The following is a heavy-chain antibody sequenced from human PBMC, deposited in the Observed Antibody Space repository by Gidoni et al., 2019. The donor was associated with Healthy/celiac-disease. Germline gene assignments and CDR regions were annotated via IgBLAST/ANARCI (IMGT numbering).Heavy chain of an antibody. CDR1: GFTFSSYG. CDR2: IWYDGSNK. D-gene: IGHD6-13*01. V-gene: IGHV3-33*01. J-gene: IGHJ3*02. Sequence: QVQLVASGGGVVQPGRSLRLSCAASGFTFSSYGMHWVRQAPGKGLEWVAVIWYDGSNKYYADSVKGRFTISRDNSKNTLYLQMNSLRAEDTAVYYCARDPGSAGDAFDIWGQGTMVTVSS. CDR3: ARDPGSAGDAFDI.